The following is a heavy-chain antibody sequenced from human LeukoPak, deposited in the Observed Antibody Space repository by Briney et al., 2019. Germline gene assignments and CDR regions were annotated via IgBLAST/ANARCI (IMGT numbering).Heavy chain of an antibody. Sequence: GGSLRLSCTASGFTFGDYAMSWVRQAPGKGLEWVGFIRSKAYGGTSEYAASVKGRFTISRDNSKSIAYLQWSSLKASDTAMYYCTRRGEGSASAPPADWGEGTLVIVSS. V-gene: IGHV3-49*04. D-gene: IGHD3-10*01. CDR3: TRRGEGSASAPPAD. CDR2: IRSKAYGGTS. CDR1: GFTFGDYA. J-gene: IGHJ4*02.